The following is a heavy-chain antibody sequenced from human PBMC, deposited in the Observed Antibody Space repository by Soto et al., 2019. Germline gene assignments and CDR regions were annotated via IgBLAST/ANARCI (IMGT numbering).Heavy chain of an antibody. CDR2: ISYDGSNK. J-gene: IGHJ4*02. CDR3: AKVGTTGYSSGWVRPGNDY. D-gene: IGHD6-19*01. CDR1: GFTFSSYG. Sequence: GGSLRLSCAASGFTFSSYGMHWVRQAPGKGLEWVAVISYDGSNKYYADSVKGRFTISRDNSKNTLYLQMNSLRAEDTAVYYCAKVGTTGYSSGWVRPGNDYWGQGTLVTVSS. V-gene: IGHV3-30*18.